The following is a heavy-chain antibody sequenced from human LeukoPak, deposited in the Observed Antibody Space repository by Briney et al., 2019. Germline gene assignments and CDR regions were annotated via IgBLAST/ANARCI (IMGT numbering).Heavy chain of an antibody. V-gene: IGHV1-46*01. CDR2: INPSDSST. D-gene: IGHD7-27*01. J-gene: IGHJ5*02. CDR3: ARGGVAKLGPLDL. CDR1: GYSFTSYY. Sequence: GASVKVSCKASGYSFTSYYMHWVRQAPGQGLEWMGLINPSDSSTSYAQKFQGRVTMTRDTSTSTVYMELSSLRSEDTAVYYCARGGVAKLGPLDLWGQGTLVTVSS.